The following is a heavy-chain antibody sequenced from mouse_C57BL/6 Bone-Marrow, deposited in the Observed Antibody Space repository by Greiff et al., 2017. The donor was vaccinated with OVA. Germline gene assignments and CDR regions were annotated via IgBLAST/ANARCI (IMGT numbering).Heavy chain of an antibody. Sequence: EVKLVESGPGLVKPSQSLSLTCSVTGYSITSGYYWNWIRQFPGNKLEWMGYISYDGSNNYNQSLKNRISITRYTSKNQFFLKLNSVTTEDTATCYSASYDGYGYFDVWGTGTTVTVSS. CDR2: ISYDGSN. J-gene: IGHJ1*03. CDR1: GYSITSGYY. CDR3: ASYDGYGYFDV. D-gene: IGHD2-3*01. V-gene: IGHV3-6*01.